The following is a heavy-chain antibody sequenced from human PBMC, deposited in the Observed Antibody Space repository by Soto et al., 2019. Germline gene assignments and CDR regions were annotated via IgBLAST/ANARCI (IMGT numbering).Heavy chain of an antibody. V-gene: IGHV1-2*02. D-gene: IGHD2-15*01. J-gene: IGHJ6*02. Sequence: AASVKVSCKASGYTFTGYYMHWVRQAPGQGLEWMGWINPNSGGTNYAQKFQGRVTMTRDTSISTAYMELSRLRSDDTAVYYCARVGGYCSGGSCYSLYYYYGMDVWGQGTTVTVSS. CDR3: ARVGGYCSGGSCYSLYYYYGMDV. CDR2: INPNSGGT. CDR1: GYTFTGYY.